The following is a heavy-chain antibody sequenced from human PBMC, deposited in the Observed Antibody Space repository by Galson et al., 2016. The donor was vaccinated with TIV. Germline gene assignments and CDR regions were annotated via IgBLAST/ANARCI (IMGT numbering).Heavy chain of an antibody. CDR3: AKDANYVLPRNWFDP. V-gene: IGHV3-23*01. CDR2: INNYGFAT. J-gene: IGHJ5*02. CDR1: GFTFSNYA. Sequence: SLRLSCAASGFTFSNYAMNWVRQAPGRGLEWVSSINNYGFATYYADSVKGRFTISRDNSKNTFDLQMSSLRAEYTAFYYCAKDANYVLPRNWFDPWGQGTLVTVSS. D-gene: IGHD4/OR15-4a*01.